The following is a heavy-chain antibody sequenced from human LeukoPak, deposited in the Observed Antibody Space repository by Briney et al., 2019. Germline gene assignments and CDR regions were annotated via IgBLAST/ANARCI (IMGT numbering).Heavy chain of an antibody. Sequence: ASVKVSCKASGYTFTSYDINWVRRATGQGLEWMGWMNPNSGNTGYTQKFQGRVTMTRNTSISTAYMELSSLRSEDTAVYYCVRNYYYYYYMDVWGKGTTVTVSS. CDR3: VRNYYYYYYMDV. CDR2: MNPNSGNT. J-gene: IGHJ6*03. V-gene: IGHV1-8*01. CDR1: GYTFTSYD.